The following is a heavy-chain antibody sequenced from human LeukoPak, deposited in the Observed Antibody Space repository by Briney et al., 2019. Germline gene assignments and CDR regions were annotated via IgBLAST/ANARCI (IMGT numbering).Heavy chain of an antibody. D-gene: IGHD1-26*01. Sequence: SETLSLTCTVSGGSINSYYWSWIRQPPGKGLEWIGYIYHSGSTNYNPSLKSRVTISVDTSKNQFSLKLSSVTAADTAVYYCASRSGTYYRDWGQGTLVTVSP. CDR1: GGSINSYY. V-gene: IGHV4-59*01. CDR3: ASRSGTYYRD. J-gene: IGHJ4*02. CDR2: IYHSGST.